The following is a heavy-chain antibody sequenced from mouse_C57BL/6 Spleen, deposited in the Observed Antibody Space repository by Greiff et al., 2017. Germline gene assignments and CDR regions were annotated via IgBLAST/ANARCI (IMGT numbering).Heavy chain of an antibody. CDR2: IHPNSGST. V-gene: IGHV1-64*01. CDR3: ARSGAFYSNYVDY. J-gene: IGHJ2*01. D-gene: IGHD2-5*01. CDR1: GYTFTSYW. Sequence: QVQLQQPGAELVKPGASVKLSCKASGYTFTSYWMHWVKQRPGQGLEWIGMIHPNSGSTNYNEKFKSKATLTVDKSSSTAYMQLSSLTSEDSSVYSSARSGAFYSNYVDYWGEGTTLTVAA.